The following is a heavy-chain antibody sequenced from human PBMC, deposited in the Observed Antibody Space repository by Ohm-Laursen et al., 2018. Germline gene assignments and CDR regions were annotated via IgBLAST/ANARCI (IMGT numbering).Heavy chain of an antibody. CDR1: GYTFTSYG. J-gene: IGHJ1*01. CDR2: ISAYNGNT. D-gene: IGHD3-22*01. V-gene: IGHV1-18*01. CDR3: ARVLYDSSGFGFFQH. Sequence: GASVKVSCKASGYTFTSYGISWVRQAPGQGLEWMGWISAYNGNTNYAQKLQGRVTMTTDTSTSTAYMELRSLRSDDTAVYYCARVLYDSSGFGFFQHWGQGTQVTVSS.